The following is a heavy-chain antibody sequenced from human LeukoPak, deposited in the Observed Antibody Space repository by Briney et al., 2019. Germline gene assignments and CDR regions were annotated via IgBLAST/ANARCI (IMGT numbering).Heavy chain of an antibody. D-gene: IGHD6-13*01. V-gene: IGHV1-8*01. J-gene: IGHJ6*02. Sequence: GASVTVSFKASGYTFTSYDINWVRQATGQGLEWMGWMNPNSGNTGYAQKFQGRVTMTRNTSISTAYMELSSLRSEDTAVYYCARGQGSSWYYYYYGMDVWGQGTTVTVSS. CDR1: GYTFTSYD. CDR2: MNPNSGNT. CDR3: ARGQGSSWYYYYYGMDV.